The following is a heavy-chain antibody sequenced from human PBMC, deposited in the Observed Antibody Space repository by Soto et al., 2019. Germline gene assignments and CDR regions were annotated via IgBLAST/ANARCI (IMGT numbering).Heavy chain of an antibody. Sequence: QVQLVQSGAEVKKPGSSVKVSCKASGGTFSSYTISWVRQAPGQGLEWMGRIIPILGIANYAQKFQGRVTITADKATSTAYMELNSLRSEDTSVYYCARLEPAGAGTSDGMDGWGQGTTVTVSS. CDR3: ARLEPAGAGTSDGMDG. V-gene: IGHV1-69*02. J-gene: IGHJ6*02. CDR1: GGTFSSYT. CDR2: IIPILGIA. D-gene: IGHD6-19*01.